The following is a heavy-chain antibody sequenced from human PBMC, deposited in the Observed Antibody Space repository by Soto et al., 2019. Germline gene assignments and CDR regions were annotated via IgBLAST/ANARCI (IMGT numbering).Heavy chain of an antibody. CDR3: ARAYGSGSSTIFVDY. Sequence: SETLSLTCAVSGGSISSGGYSWSWIRQPPGKGLEWIGYIYHSGSTYYNPSLKSRVTISVDRSKNQFSLKLSSVTAADTAVYYCARAYGSGSSTIFVDYWGQGTLVTVSS. CDR2: IYHSGST. V-gene: IGHV4-30-2*01. D-gene: IGHD3-10*01. CDR1: GGSISSGGYS. J-gene: IGHJ4*02.